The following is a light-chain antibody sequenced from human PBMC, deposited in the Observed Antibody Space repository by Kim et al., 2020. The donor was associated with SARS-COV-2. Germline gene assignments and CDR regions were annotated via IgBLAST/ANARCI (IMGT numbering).Light chain of an antibody. J-gene: IGLJ3*02. CDR3: QVWDSSSDAWV. CDR1: NIGGKS. Sequence: SYELTQPPSVSVAPGKTARITCGGNNIGGKSVYWYQQKPGQAPVLVIYYDSDRPSGIPERFSGSNSGNTATLTISRVEAGDEADYYCQVWDSSSDAWVFGGGTQLTVL. V-gene: IGLV3-21*04. CDR2: YDS.